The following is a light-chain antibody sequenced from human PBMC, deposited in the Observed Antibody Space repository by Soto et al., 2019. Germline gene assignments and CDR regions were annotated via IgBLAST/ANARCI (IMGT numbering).Light chain of an antibody. CDR2: DAS. CDR1: QGISSA. Sequence: AIQLTQAPASLSASVLYRVTITCLASQGISSALAWYQQKPGKAPKLLIYDASSLESGVPSRFSGSGSGTDFTLTISSLQPEDFATYYCQQFNNYPITFGQGTRLEIK. V-gene: IGKV1D-13*01. CDR3: QQFNNYPIT. J-gene: IGKJ5*01.